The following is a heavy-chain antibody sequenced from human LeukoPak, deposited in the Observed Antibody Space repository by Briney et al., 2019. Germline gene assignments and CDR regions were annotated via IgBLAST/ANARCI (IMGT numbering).Heavy chain of an antibody. Sequence: SETLSLTCTVSGGSISSSSYYWGWIRQPPGQGLEWIGTIYDSGSTCYNPSLKSRVTISADTSKNQFSLKLSSVTAADTAVYYCARQRGYYDSSGYYPDYWGQGTPVTVSS. J-gene: IGHJ4*02. CDR3: ARQRGYYDSSGYYPDY. V-gene: IGHV4-39*01. CDR2: IYDSGST. D-gene: IGHD3-22*01. CDR1: GGSISSSSYY.